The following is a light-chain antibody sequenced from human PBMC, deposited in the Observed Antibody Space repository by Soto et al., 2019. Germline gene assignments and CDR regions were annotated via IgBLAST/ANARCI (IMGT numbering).Light chain of an antibody. CDR1: HTLLHNDGKTY. V-gene: IGKV2D-29*01. Sequence: DIVVTKTPLSLSVTPGQPASISCKSSHTLLHNDGKTYLYWYLQKPGQPPHLLIYAGFNRFSGVSDRFSGSGSGTDFTLKIRRVEADDVGTYYCMQSIQLPQYSVGQGTKVDIK. CDR2: AGF. J-gene: IGKJ2*03. CDR3: MQSIQLPQYS.